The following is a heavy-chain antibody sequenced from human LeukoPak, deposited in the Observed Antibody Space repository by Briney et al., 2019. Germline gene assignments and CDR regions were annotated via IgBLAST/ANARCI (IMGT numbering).Heavy chain of an antibody. V-gene: IGHV6-1*01. CDR3: ARGLRGRYSSSWHFDY. CDR1: GDTVSSYSSA. D-gene: IGHD6-13*01. J-gene: IGHJ4*02. Sequence: SQTLSLTCAISGDTVSSYSSAWNWIRQSPSRGLEWLGRTYYRSKWHNDYAVSMKSRITFNSDTSKNQFSLQLSSVTPEDTAVYYCARGLRGRYSSSWHFDYWGQGTLVTVSS. CDR2: TYYRSKWHN.